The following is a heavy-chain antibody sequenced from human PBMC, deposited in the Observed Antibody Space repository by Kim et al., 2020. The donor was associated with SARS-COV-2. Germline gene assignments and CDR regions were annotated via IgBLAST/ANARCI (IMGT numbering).Heavy chain of an antibody. CDR2: ISGSGGST. J-gene: IGHJ5*02. V-gene: IGHV3-23*01. D-gene: IGHD6-19*01. Sequence: GGSLRLSCAASGFTFSSYAMSWVRQAPGKGLEWVSAISGSGGSTYYADSVKGRFTISRDNSKNTLYLQMNSLRAEDTAVYYCAKDLSAVAGTVGWFDPWVQGTLVTVSS. CDR3: AKDLSAVAGTVGWFDP. CDR1: GFTFSSYA.